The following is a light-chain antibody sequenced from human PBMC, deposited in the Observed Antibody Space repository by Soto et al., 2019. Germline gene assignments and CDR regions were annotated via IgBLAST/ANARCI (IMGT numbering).Light chain of an antibody. CDR2: GAS. CDR1: QSFSNNY. CDR3: QQYGSSPWT. J-gene: IGKJ1*01. V-gene: IGKV3-20*01. Sequence: DIVLTQSPGTLSLCPGERATLSCRASQSFSNNYLAWYQQKPCQAPRLLIYGASNRATGIPDRFSGSGSGTDFTLTISRLEPEDFEVYYCQQYGSSPWTSGQGTKVDIK.